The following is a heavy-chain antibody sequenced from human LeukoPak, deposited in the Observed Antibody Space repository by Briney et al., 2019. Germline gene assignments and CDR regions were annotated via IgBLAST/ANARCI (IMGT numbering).Heavy chain of an antibody. Sequence: GRSLRLSCAASGFTFSSYGMHWVRQAPGKGLEWVAVIWYDGSNKYYADSVKGRFTISRDNSKNTLYLQMNSLRAEDTAVYSCARDTRDPGSYYYYYGMDVWGQGTTVTVSS. CDR2: IWYDGSNK. J-gene: IGHJ6*02. D-gene: IGHD1-1*01. CDR1: GFTFSSYG. CDR3: ARDTRDPGSYYYYYGMDV. V-gene: IGHV3-33*01.